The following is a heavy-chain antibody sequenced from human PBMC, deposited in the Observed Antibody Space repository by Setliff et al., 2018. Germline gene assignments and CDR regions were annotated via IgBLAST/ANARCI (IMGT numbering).Heavy chain of an antibody. CDR1: GGSISSYY. Sequence: PSETLSLTCTVSGGSISSYYWSWIRQPPGKGLEWIGYIYYSGSTNYNPSLKSRVTISVDTSKNQFSLKLRSVTAADTAVYYCARDRSTVIRGVTSFFYYYMDVWGGGTTVTVSS. CDR3: ARDRSTVIRGVTSFFYYYMDV. V-gene: IGHV4-59*01. CDR2: IYYSGST. J-gene: IGHJ6*03. D-gene: IGHD3-10*01.